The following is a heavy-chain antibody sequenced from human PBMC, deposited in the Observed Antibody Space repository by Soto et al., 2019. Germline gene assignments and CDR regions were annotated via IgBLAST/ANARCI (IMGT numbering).Heavy chain of an antibody. V-gene: IGHV3-15*01. J-gene: IGHJ3*02. D-gene: IGHD4-17*01. CDR1: GFTFSNAW. Sequence: GGSLRLSCAASGFTFSNAWMSWVRQAPGKGLEWVGRIKSKTDGGTTDYAAPVKGRFTISRDDSKNTLYLQMNSLNTEDTAVDYCTTDQGYGDYRALNFDIWGQGTMVTVSS. CDR2: IKSKTDGGTT. CDR3: TTDQGYGDYRALNFDI.